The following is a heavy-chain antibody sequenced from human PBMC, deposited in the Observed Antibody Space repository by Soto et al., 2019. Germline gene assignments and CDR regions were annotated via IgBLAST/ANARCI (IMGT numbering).Heavy chain of an antibody. J-gene: IGHJ5*02. D-gene: IGHD6-25*01. Sequence: QVQLVQSGAEVKKPGASVKVSCKASGYTFTDYHIHWVRQAPGQGLEFMGWINANNGGAGSAQQVQGRVTVTRDTSITTLYMELSNLRSDDTAVYYCAREGGSETLQPSYNWFDTWGQGTLVTVSS. CDR1: GYTFTDYH. CDR2: INANNGGA. CDR3: AREGGSETLQPSYNWFDT. V-gene: IGHV1-2*02.